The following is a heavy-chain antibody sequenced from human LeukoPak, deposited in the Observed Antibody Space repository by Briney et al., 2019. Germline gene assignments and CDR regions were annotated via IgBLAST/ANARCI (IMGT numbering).Heavy chain of an antibody. V-gene: IGHV3-53*01. Sequence: GGSLRLSCAASGFTFSSYAMSWVRPAPGKGLEWGSVIYSGGSTYYADSVKGRFTISRDNSKNTLYLQMNSLRAEDTAVYYCARGLGYSYGYEWGQGTLVTVSS. CDR3: ARGLGYSYGYE. CDR2: IYSGGST. D-gene: IGHD5-18*01. J-gene: IGHJ4*02. CDR1: GFTFSSYA.